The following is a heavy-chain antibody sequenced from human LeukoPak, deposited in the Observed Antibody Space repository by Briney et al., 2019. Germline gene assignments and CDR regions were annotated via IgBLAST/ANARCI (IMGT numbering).Heavy chain of an antibody. CDR1: GFVFSNYN. CDR2: ISSSSSTI. V-gene: IGHV3-48*01. J-gene: IGHJ1*01. CDR3: ASAREYCSGSNCYDYFQH. Sequence: GGSLRLSCAATGFVFSNYNMHWVRQAPGKGLEWVSYISSSSSTIFYADSVKGRFTLSRDNSNNTLYLQMNSLRAEDTGLYYCASAREYCSGSNCYDYFQHWGQGTLVTVCS. D-gene: IGHD2-15*01.